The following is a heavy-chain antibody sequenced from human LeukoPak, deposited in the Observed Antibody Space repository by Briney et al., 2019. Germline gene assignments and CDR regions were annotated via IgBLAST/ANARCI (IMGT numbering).Heavy chain of an antibody. J-gene: IGHJ4*02. CDR3: ATQPTGAAPPQDFDY. CDR2: ISGNGGRT. D-gene: IGHD1-26*01. V-gene: IGHV3-23*01. CDR1: GFTFSSYA. Sequence: KPGGSLRLSCAASGFTFSSYAMSWVRQAPGKGLEWVSVISGNGGRTYYADSVKGRFTISRDNSKNTLYLQMNSLRTEDTAVYYCATQPTGAAPPQDFDYWGQGSLVTVSS.